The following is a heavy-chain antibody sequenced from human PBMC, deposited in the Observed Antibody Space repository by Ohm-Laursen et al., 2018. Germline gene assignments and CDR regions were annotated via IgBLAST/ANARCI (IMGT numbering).Heavy chain of an antibody. J-gene: IGHJ6*02. CDR3: ARVLSFQNVLMVYAIATIPFYYYGMDV. CDR1: GFTFSSYW. CDR2: IKQDGSEK. D-gene: IGHD2-8*01. Sequence: GSLRLSCTASGFTFSSYWMTWVRQAPGKGLEWVANIKQDGSEKYYVDSVKGRFTISRDNAKNSLYLQMNSLRAEDTAVYYCARVLSFQNVLMVYAIATIPFYYYGMDVWGQGTTVTVSS. V-gene: IGHV3-7*03.